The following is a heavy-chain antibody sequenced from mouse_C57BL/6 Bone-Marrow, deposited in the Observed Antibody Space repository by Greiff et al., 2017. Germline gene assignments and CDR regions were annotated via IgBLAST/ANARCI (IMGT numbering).Heavy chain of an antibody. J-gene: IGHJ2*01. D-gene: IGHD2-5*01. CDR2: IWGDDDK. CDR3: ARMGYSNSLDC. CDR1: GFSLSTFGMG. Sequence: QVTLKVSGPGILQPSQTLSMTCSFSGFSLSTFGMGVGWIRQPSGKGLEWLAHIWGDDDKYYNQALKSRLTISKDTSKNLLFLKIANVDTADTATYCGARMGYSNSLDCWGQGTTLTVSS. V-gene: IGHV8-8*01.